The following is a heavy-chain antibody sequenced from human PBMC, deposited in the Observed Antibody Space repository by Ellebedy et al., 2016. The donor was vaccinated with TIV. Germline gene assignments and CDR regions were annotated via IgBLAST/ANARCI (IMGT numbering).Heavy chain of an antibody. V-gene: IGHV3-23*01. D-gene: IGHD3-3*01. Sequence: PGGSLRLSCAASGFTFSDYAMNWVRQPPGEGLEWVSGISGSGGTTHYADSVKGRFTASRDNAKSTLYLQMNSLRVDDTAVYYCAKTSNPEQIRFLEWSIDSWGQGTLVTVSS. CDR1: GFTFSDYA. CDR2: ISGSGGTT. CDR3: AKTSNPEQIRFLEWSIDS. J-gene: IGHJ4*02.